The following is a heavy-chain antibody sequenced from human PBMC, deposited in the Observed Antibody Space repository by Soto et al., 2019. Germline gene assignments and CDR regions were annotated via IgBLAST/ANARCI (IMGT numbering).Heavy chain of an antibody. Sequence: LSLTCTVSCGSISSCYWRWIRQPPVQGLEWIGTIYNSGSTNYNPSVKGRVTISVDTSKNHFSLKLSSVTAADTAVYYCAIERYYGMDVWGQGTTVTVSS. J-gene: IGHJ6*02. V-gene: IGHV4-59*01. CDR1: CGSISSCY. CDR2: IYNSGST. CDR3: AIERYYGMDV.